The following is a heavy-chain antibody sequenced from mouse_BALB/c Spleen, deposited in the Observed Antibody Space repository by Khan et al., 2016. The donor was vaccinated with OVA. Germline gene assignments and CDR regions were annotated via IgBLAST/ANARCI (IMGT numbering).Heavy chain of an antibody. Sequence: EVQLQVSGPGLVKPSQSLSLTCTVTGYSITSGYAWNWIRQFPGNKLEWMGYISYSGVTSYTPSLKSRISITRDTSKNQFFLQLTSVTTEDTATYYCARGNYYGYYFDYWGQGTTLTVSS. CDR2: ISYSGVT. CDR3: ARGNYYGYYFDY. J-gene: IGHJ2*01. D-gene: IGHD1-1*01. CDR1: GYSITSGYA. V-gene: IGHV3-2*02.